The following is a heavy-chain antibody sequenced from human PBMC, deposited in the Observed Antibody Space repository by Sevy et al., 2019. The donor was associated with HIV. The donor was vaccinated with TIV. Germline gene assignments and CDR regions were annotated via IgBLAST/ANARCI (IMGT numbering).Heavy chain of an antibody. CDR1: GFTFSSYA. CDR3: AKDGAYRTDGFDI. CDR2: VSRGGGSA. Sequence: GGSLRLSCSASGFTFSSYAMAGVRQTPRKGLQGVSEVSRGGGSAYYASSVRGRFTISRDNSKNTLYLELNSLRVDDTAVYYCAKDGAYRTDGFDIWGQGTVVTVS. V-gene: IGHV3-23*01. D-gene: IGHD4-4*01. J-gene: IGHJ3*02.